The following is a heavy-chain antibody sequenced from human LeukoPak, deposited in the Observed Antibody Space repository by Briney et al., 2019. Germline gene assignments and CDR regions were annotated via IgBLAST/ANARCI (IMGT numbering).Heavy chain of an antibody. D-gene: IGHD6-6*01. V-gene: IGHV4-34*01. CDR3: ARGPRPKYSSSSGYFDY. J-gene: IGHJ4*02. Sequence: SETLSLTCAVYGGSFSGCYWSWIRQPPGKGLEWIGEINHSGSTNYNPSLKSRVTISVDTSKNQFSLKLSSVTAADTAVYYCARGPRPKYSSSSGYFDYWGQGTLVTVSS. CDR1: GGSFSGCY. CDR2: INHSGST.